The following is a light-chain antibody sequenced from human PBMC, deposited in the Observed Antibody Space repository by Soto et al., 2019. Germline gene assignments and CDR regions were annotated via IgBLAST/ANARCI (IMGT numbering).Light chain of an antibody. Sequence: DIQMTQSPSSLSASVGDTVTITCRASQGISTLLAWYQQKPGKDPKSLIYFASSLQSGVPSRFTGSGSGIDFNLTISRLQTEDFATYYCQQFHSYPITFGQGTRLEIK. CDR3: QQFHSYPIT. J-gene: IGKJ5*01. CDR2: FAS. CDR1: QGISTL. V-gene: IGKV1D-16*01.